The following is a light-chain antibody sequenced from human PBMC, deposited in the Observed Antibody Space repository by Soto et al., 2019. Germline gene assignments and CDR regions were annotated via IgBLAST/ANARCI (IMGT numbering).Light chain of an antibody. CDR1: QSVRGN. CDR2: AAS. CDR3: HQYNDWLS. Sequence: ETVMTQSPATLSVSPGERATLSCRASQSVRGNLAWYQQKPGQAPRLLIYAASTRATGIPARFSGSRSGTEFTLTISSLQSEDFGIYYCHQYNDWLSFGGGTKVEIK. V-gene: IGKV3-15*01. J-gene: IGKJ4*01.